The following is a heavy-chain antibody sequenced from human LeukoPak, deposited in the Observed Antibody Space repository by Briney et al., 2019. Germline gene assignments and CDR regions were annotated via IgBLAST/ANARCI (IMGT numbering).Heavy chain of an antibody. D-gene: IGHD3-10*01. J-gene: IGHJ4*02. Sequence: GRSLRLSCAASGFIFSDYTLHWVRQAPGKGLEWVAVILYDGSQKYYADSVRGRFTISRDNSKNTLSLEMNSLRAEDSAVYYCAGRGYWGQGTLVTVSS. CDR1: GFIFSDYT. V-gene: IGHV3-30-3*01. CDR3: AGRGY. CDR2: ILYDGSQK.